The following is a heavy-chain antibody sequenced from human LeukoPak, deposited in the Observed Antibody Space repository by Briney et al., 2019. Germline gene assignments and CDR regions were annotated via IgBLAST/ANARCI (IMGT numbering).Heavy chain of an antibody. V-gene: IGHV3-7*01. D-gene: IGHD3-22*01. Sequence: GGSLGLSCAASGFTFSSYWMSWVRQAPGKGLEWVANIKQDGSEKYYVDSVKGRFTISRDNAKNSLYLQMNSLRAEGTAVYYCARVPRYYYDSSGYYSDYWGQGTLVTVSS. CDR2: IKQDGSEK. J-gene: IGHJ4*02. CDR1: GFTFSSYW. CDR3: ARVPRYYYDSSGYYSDY.